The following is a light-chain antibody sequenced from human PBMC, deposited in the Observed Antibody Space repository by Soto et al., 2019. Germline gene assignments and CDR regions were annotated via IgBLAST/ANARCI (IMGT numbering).Light chain of an antibody. J-gene: IGKJ4*01. CDR1: QSVNSN. CDR2: GAS. V-gene: IGKV3-15*01. Sequence: EVVMTQSPATLSVSPGERATLSCRASQSVNSNLAWYQQKPGQAPRLFIYGASTRATVIPVTFSGSGSGTEFTLTITSLQSEDIAVYYCQQYNDWPLTFGGGTKVEIK. CDR3: QQYNDWPLT.